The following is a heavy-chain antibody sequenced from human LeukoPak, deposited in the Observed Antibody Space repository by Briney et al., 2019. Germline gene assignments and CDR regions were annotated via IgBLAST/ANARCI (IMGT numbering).Heavy chain of an antibody. V-gene: IGHV3-74*01. D-gene: IGHD6-13*01. CDR3: ARVGIAAARVVDY. J-gene: IGHJ4*02. CDR2: INSDGSST. CDR1: GFTFSSYW. Sequence: GGSLRLSCAASGFTFSSYWMHWIRQAPGKGLVWFSRINSDGSSTSYADSVKGRFTISRDNAKNTLYLQMNSLRAEDTAVYYCARVGIAAARVVDYWGQGTLVTVSS.